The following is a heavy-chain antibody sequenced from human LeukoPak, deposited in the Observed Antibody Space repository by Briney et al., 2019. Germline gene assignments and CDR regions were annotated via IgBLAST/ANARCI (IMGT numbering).Heavy chain of an antibody. Sequence: GGSLRLSCAASGFSFYNCAMHWVRQAPGKGLEWLAVMSYDGSTRYYADSVKGRFTISRDNPKSTLYVQMDNLRAEDTAVYYCARGLEATMGYFDYWGQGTLVTVSS. CDR1: GFSFYNCA. J-gene: IGHJ4*02. CDR3: ARGLEATMGYFDY. D-gene: IGHD5-12*01. CDR2: MSYDGSTR. V-gene: IGHV3-30*14.